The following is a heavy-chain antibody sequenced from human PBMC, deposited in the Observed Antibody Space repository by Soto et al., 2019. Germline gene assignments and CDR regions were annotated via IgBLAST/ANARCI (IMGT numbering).Heavy chain of an antibody. Sequence: ASVKVSCKASGYTFTSYGISWVRQAPGQGLEWMGWISAYNGNTNYAQKLQGRVTMTTDSSTSTAYMELRSLRSDDTAVYYCARVRRYYDILTGYYIFDYWGQGTLVTVSS. CDR3: ARVRRYYDILTGYYIFDY. D-gene: IGHD3-9*01. V-gene: IGHV1-18*04. J-gene: IGHJ4*02. CDR1: GYTFTSYG. CDR2: ISAYNGNT.